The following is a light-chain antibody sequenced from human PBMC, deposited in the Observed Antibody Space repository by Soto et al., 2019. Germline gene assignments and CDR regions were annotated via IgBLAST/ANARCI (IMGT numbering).Light chain of an antibody. CDR1: TGAVTSGHY. V-gene: IGLV7-46*01. CDR3: LLSYNGAQI. J-gene: IGLJ2*01. Sequence: QAVVTQEPSLTVSPGGTVTLTCGSTTGAVTSGHYPDWFQQKAGQAPRTLIYDATKRHSWTPARFSGSLLGGKAALTLSGXXXEDEADYYCLLSYNGAQIFGGGTKLTVL. CDR2: DAT.